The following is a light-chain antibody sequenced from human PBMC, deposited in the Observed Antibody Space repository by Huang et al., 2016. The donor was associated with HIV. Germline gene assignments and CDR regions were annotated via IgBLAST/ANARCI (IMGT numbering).Light chain of an antibody. V-gene: IGKV1-17*03. CDR1: QGISNL. CDR2: DAS. Sequence: DIQMTQSPSVMSAAVGDRVPISCRASQGISNLLVWVQQKTGRVPKRLIHDASSWESGVPTRFIGSGSGTEFTLTINSLQPEDFATYYCLQHNGHPLTFGGGTRVEIK. CDR3: LQHNGHPLT. J-gene: IGKJ4*01.